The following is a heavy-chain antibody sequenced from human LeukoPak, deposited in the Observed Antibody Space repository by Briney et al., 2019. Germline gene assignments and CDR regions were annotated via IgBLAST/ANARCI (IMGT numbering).Heavy chain of an antibody. CDR2: INPNSGGT. CDR1: GYTFTGYY. J-gene: IGHJ4*02. Sequence: ASVKVSCKAFGYTFTGYYMHWVRQAPGQGLEWMGWINPNSGGTNYAQKFQGRVTMTRDTSISTAYMELSRLRSDDTAVYYCARDRGLLLPEGLLDYWGQGTLVTVSS. V-gene: IGHV1-2*02. CDR3: ARDRGLLLPEGLLDY. D-gene: IGHD3-22*01.